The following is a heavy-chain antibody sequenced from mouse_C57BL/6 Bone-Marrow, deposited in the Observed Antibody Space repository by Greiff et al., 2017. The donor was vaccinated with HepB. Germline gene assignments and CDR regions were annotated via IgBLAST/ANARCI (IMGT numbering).Heavy chain of an antibody. CDR2: IYPGGGYT. D-gene: IGHD2-5*01. J-gene: IGHJ4*01. V-gene: IGHV1-63*01. Sequence: VQLQQSGAELVRPGPSVKMSCKASGYTFTNYWIGWAKQRPGHGLEWIGDIYPGGGYTNYNEKFKGKATLTADKSSSTAYMQFSSLTSEDSAIYYCARLSYYSNYGSMDYWGQGTSVTVSS. CDR3: ARLSYYSNYGSMDY. CDR1: GYTFTNYW.